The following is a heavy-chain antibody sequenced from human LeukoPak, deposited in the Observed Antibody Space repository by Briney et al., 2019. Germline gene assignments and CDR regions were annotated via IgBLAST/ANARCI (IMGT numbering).Heavy chain of an antibody. D-gene: IGHD3/OR15-3a*01. V-gene: IGHV3-7*01. J-gene: IGHJ3*02. CDR3: ARDGLPTYAFDI. CDR2: INRDGSVQ. Sequence: GGSLRLSCSASGFRIIAYWMSWVRQAPGKGLEWMGNINRDGSVQNYVDSVKGRITISRGNANNSVFLQMNSLRADDTAVYYCARDGLPTYAFDIWGLGTMVTVSS. CDR1: GFRIIAYW.